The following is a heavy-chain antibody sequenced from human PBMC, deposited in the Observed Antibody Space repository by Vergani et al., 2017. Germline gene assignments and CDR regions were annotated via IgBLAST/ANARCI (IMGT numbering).Heavy chain of an antibody. V-gene: IGHV3-23*01. D-gene: IGHD2-21*02. J-gene: IGHJ4*02. CDR3: ARTLCGGDCYESFDY. Sequence: EVQLLESGGGLVQPGGSLRLSCAASGFTFSSYAMSRVRQAPGKGLEWVSAISGSGGSTYYADSVKGRFTISRDNAKNSLYLQMNSLRAEDTAVYYCARTLCGGDCYESFDYWAREPWSPSPQ. CDR1: GFTFSSYA. CDR2: ISGSGGST.